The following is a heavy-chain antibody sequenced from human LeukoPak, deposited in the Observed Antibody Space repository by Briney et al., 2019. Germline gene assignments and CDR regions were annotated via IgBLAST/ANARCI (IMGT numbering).Heavy chain of an antibody. V-gene: IGHV3-7*01. CDR1: GFTFSSYW. J-gene: IGHJ3*01. Sequence: GGSLRLSCAASGFTFSSYWMSWLRQPPGKGLEWVANIQHDGSDQYYEDSVKGLFTISRDNAKDSLFLQMNSLRAEDTAVYFCARSFLMFFGELLSGGFDVWGQGAMVTVSS. CDR3: ARSFLMFFGELLSGGFDV. CDR2: IQHDGSDQ. D-gene: IGHD3-10*01.